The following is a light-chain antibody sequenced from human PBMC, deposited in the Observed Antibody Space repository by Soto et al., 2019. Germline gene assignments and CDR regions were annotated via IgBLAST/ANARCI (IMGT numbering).Light chain of an antibody. CDR3: QSADRRGDYKV. J-gene: IGLJ3*02. CDR1: ALPKQY. V-gene: IGLV3-25*02. Sequence: SYELTQSPSVSVSPGQTARITCSGDALPKQYAYWYQQKPGQAPILVIYKDTERPSGIPERFSGSRSGTTVTLTISGVQAEDEADYYCQSADRRGDYKVFGGGTKLTVL. CDR2: KDT.